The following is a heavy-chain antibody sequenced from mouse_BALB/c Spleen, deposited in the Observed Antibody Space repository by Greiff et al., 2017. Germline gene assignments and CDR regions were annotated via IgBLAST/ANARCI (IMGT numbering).Heavy chain of an antibody. J-gene: IGHJ4*01. CDR3: TAFMITPPMDY. V-gene: IGHV5-6-4*01. Sequence: EVKLMESGGGLVKPGGSLKLSCAASGFTFSSYTMSWVRQTPEKRLEWVATISSGGSYTYYPDSVKGRFTISRDNAKNTLYLQMSSLKSEDTAMYYCTAFMITPPMDYWGQGTSVTVSS. CDR1: GFTFSSYT. CDR2: ISSGGSYT. D-gene: IGHD2-4*01.